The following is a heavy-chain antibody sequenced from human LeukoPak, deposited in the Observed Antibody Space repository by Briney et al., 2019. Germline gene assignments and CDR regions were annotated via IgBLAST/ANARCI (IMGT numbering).Heavy chain of an antibody. D-gene: IGHD3-22*01. Sequence: GGSLRLSCAASGFTFSDYYMSWIRQAPGKGLEWVSSITSSGSTTYYADSVKGRFTVSRDNAKNSVYLQMNSLRADDTAVYYCARDPQPPPRYYYDSSGGAFDIWGPGTMVTVSP. V-gene: IGHV3-11*01. CDR2: ITSSGSTT. CDR3: ARDPQPPPRYYYDSSGGAFDI. J-gene: IGHJ3*02. CDR1: GFTFSDYY.